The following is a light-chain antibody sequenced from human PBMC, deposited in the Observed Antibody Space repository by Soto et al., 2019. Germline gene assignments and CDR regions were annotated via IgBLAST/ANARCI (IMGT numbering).Light chain of an antibody. CDR1: QDISNY. CDR2: DAS. Sequence: DIHLSQSPSSLSASVGYRCPITCQASQDISNYLTWYQQKTGKAPKLLIYDASNLETGVPSRSRGSGSGTDFTFTISSLQPEDIATYYWQQYDKRPWTFGQGTKVDIK. J-gene: IGKJ1*01. CDR3: QQYDKRPWT. V-gene: IGKV1-33*01.